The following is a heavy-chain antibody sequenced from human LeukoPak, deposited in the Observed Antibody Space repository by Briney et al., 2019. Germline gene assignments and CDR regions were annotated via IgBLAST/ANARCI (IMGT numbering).Heavy chain of an antibody. CDR2: ISAYNGNT. V-gene: IGHV1-18*01. CDR1: GYTFSIYG. J-gene: IGHJ4*02. D-gene: IGHD6-19*01. Sequence: ASVKVSCKASGYTFSIYGISWVRQAPGQGLEWMAWISAYNGNTNYAQKFQGRVTMTTDTSTSTAYMELKSLRSDDTAVYYCARDPRKTYSSGWYYFDYWGQGTLVTVSS. CDR3: ARDPRKTYSSGWYYFDY.